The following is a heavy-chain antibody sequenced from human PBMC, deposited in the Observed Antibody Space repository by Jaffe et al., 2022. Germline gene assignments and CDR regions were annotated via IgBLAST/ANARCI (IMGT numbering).Heavy chain of an antibody. V-gene: IGHV3-23*01. CDR1: GFTFSSYA. Sequence: EVQLLESGGGLVQPGGSLRLSCAASGFTFSSYAMNWARQAPGKGLEWVSGISGSGGSTYYADSVKGRSTISRDNSKNTMYLQMDSLRAEDTAVYYCAKDRKRTTVATFDYWGQGTLVTVPS. J-gene: IGHJ4*02. D-gene: IGHD4-17*01. CDR3: AKDRKRTTVATFDY. CDR2: ISGSGGST.